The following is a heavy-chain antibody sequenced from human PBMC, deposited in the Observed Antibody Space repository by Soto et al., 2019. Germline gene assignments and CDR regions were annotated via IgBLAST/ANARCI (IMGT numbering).Heavy chain of an antibody. J-gene: IGHJ3*02. CDR3: ARLYCSAASCYSVGAFDI. CDR1: GFTFSSFA. D-gene: IGHD2-15*01. V-gene: IGHV3-33*08. Sequence: GGSLRLSCAASGFTFSSFAMSWVRQAPGKGLEWVALIWFDGSDKYYTESVKGRFSISRDNSKSTLLLQMNSLRAEETAVYYCARLYCSAASCYSVGAFDIRGQGTMVTVSS. CDR2: IWFDGSDK.